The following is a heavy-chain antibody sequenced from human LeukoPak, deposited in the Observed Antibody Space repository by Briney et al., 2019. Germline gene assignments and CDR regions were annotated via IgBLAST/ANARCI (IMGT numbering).Heavy chain of an antibody. CDR1: GFTFSSYG. Sequence: PGGSLRLSCAASGFTFSSYGMHWVRQAPGKGLEWVAFIRYDGSNKYYADSVKGRFTISRDNSKNTLYLQMNSLRAEDTAVYYCAKDVSYRSEGVAAVDYWGQGTLVTVSS. CDR3: AKDVSYRSEGVAAVDY. J-gene: IGHJ4*02. CDR2: IRYDGSNK. D-gene: IGHD2-15*01. V-gene: IGHV3-30*02.